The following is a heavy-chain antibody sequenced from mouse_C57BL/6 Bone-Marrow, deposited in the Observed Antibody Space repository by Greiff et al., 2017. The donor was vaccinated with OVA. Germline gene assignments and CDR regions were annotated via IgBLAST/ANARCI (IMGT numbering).Heavy chain of an antibody. Sequence: EVQVVESGAELVRPGASVKLSCTASGFNIKDDYMHWVKQRPEQGLEWIGWIDPENGDTEYASKFQGKATITADTSSNTAYLQLSSLTSEDTAVYYCTEGPLYFDYWGQGTTLTVSS. V-gene: IGHV14-4*01. CDR3: TEGPLYFDY. D-gene: IGHD3-3*01. J-gene: IGHJ2*01. CDR1: GFNIKDDY. CDR2: IDPENGDT.